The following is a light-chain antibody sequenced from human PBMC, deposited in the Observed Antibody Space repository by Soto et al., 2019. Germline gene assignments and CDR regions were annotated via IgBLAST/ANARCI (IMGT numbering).Light chain of an antibody. CDR3: QQYNNWWT. V-gene: IGKV3-15*01. CDR1: QSVSSC. Sequence: EIVMTQSPVTLSVSPGERATLSCRASQSVSSCLAWYQQKPGQAPRLLIYAASTRATGIPVRFSGSGSGTEFTLTISSLQSEDFAVYYCQQYNNWWTFGQGTKVEIK. J-gene: IGKJ1*01. CDR2: AAS.